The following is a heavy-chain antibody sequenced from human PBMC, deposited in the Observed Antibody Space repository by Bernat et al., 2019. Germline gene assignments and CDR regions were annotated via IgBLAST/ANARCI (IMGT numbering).Heavy chain of an antibody. CDR2: IGTINSYI. J-gene: IGHJ5*02. CDR1: GFTFSDSS. D-gene: IGHD1-26*01. Sequence: EVQLVEVGGGLVQPGGSLRLSCAASGFTFSDSSMNWVRQAPGKGMEWVSSIGTINSYIYYSDSVKGRFTISRDNAKNSLFLQMNSLRVEDTAVYYCARGDFQLLVNHWGQGALVTVSS. V-gene: IGHV3-21*01. CDR3: ARGDFQLLVNH.